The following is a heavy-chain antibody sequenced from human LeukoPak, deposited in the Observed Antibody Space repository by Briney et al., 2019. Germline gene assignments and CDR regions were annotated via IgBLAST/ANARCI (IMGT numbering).Heavy chain of an antibody. V-gene: IGHV1-46*01. CDR2: INPSVGST. D-gene: IGHD6-19*01. CDR3: ARDNTAVAGRVIDY. J-gene: IGHJ4*02. CDR1: GYTFTSYY. Sequence: GASVKVSCKASGYTFTSYYIHWVRQAPGQGLEWMGIINPSVGSTTYAQNFQGRVTMTRYTSTSSVYMELSSLRSGDTAVYYCARDNTAVAGRVIDYWGQGTLVTVSS.